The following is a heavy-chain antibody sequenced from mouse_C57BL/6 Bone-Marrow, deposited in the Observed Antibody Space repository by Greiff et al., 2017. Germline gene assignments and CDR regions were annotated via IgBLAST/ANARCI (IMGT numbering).Heavy chain of an antibody. D-gene: IGHD1-1*01. CDR2: INPNNGGT. Sequence: EVQLQQSGPELVKPGASVKIPCKASGYTFTDYNMDWVKQSHGKSLEWIGDINPNNGGTIYNQKFKGKATLTVDKSSSTAYMELRSLTSEDTAVYYCARIRFITTVVATRAAMDYWGQGTSVTVSS. CDR3: ARIRFITTVVATRAAMDY. CDR1: GYTFTDYN. J-gene: IGHJ4*01. V-gene: IGHV1-18*01.